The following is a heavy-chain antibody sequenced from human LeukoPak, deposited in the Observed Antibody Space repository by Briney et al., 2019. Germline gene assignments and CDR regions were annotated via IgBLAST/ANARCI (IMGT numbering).Heavy chain of an antibody. V-gene: IGHV3-48*02. CDR3: TRDRTYYDFWSGLSPIFQH. CDR2: ISSSSSTI. CDR1: GFTFSSYV. J-gene: IGHJ1*01. Sequence: PGGSLRLSCEVSGFTFSSYVMHWVRQAPGKGLEWVSYISSSSSTIYYADSVKGRFAISRDNTKNSLYLLMDSLRDEDTAVYYCTRDRTYYDFWSGLSPIFQHWGQGTLVTVSS. D-gene: IGHD3-3*01.